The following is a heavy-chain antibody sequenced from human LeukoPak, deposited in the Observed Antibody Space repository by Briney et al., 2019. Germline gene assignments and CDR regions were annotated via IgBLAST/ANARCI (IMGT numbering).Heavy chain of an antibody. Sequence: GGSLRLSCAASGFTFSDYYMSWIRQAPGKGLEWVGSIKSKTDGGTTDYAAPVKGRFTISRDDSKNTLYLQMNSLKTEDTAVYYCTTDYYDSSGLSEGAFDIWGQGTMVTVSS. CDR2: IKSKTDGGTT. V-gene: IGHV3-15*01. J-gene: IGHJ3*02. CDR1: GFTFSDYY. D-gene: IGHD3-22*01. CDR3: TTDYYDSSGLSEGAFDI.